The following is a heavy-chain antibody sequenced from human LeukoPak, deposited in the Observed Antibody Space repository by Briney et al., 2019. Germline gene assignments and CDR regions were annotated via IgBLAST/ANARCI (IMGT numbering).Heavy chain of an antibody. CDR1: GYSISSGYY. CDR2: IYHSGST. J-gene: IGHJ4*02. D-gene: IGHD3-9*01. Sequence: SETLSLTCAVSGYSISSGYYWGWIRQPPGRGLEWIGSIYHSGSTYYNPSFKSRVTISVDTSKNQFSLKLSSVTAADTAVYYCARENYDILTGSFDYWGQGTLVTVSS. CDR3: ARENYDILTGSFDY. V-gene: IGHV4-38-2*02.